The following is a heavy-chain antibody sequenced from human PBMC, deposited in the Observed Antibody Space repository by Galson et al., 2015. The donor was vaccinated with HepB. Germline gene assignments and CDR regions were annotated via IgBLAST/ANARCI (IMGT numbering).Heavy chain of an antibody. Sequence: SVKVSCKASGYTFTSYAMNWVRQAPGQGLEWMGWINTNTGNPTYAQGFTGRFVFSLDTSVSTAYLQISSLKAEDTAVYYCARDSFSSGSYYFDYWGQGTLVTVSS. CDR3: ARDSFSSGSYYFDY. D-gene: IGHD6-19*01. V-gene: IGHV7-4-1*02. CDR2: INTNTGNP. CDR1: GYTFTSYA. J-gene: IGHJ4*02.